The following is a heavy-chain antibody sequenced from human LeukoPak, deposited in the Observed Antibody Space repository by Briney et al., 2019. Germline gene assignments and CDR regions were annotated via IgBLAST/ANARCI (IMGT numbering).Heavy chain of an antibody. D-gene: IGHD6-19*01. Sequence: GGSLRLSCAASGFIFSNFWMSWVRQAPGKGLEWVANIKQDGSETSYVDSVKGRFIISRDNAKNSLYLQMNSLRAEHTAVYYCASLNSGWYGNFDYWGQGTLVTVSS. CDR1: GFIFSNFW. CDR3: ASLNSGWYGNFDY. V-gene: IGHV3-7*03. J-gene: IGHJ4*02. CDR2: IKQDGSET.